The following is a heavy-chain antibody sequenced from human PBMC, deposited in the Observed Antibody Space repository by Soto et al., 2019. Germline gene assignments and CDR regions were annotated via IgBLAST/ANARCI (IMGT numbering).Heavy chain of an antibody. V-gene: IGHV3-33*01. CDR3: ARDDSRYGDLHLGFDY. Sequence: QVQLVESGGGVVQPGRSLRLSCAASGFTFSSYGMHWVRQAPGKGLEWVAVIWYDGSNKYYADSVKGRFTISRDNSKNTLYLQMNSLRAEDTAVYYCARDDSRYGDLHLGFDYWGQGTLVTVSS. CDR2: IWYDGSNK. CDR1: GFTFSSYG. D-gene: IGHD4-17*01. J-gene: IGHJ4*02.